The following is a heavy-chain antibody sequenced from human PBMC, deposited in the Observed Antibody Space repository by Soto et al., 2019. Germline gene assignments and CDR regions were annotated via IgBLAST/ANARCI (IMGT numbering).Heavy chain of an antibody. V-gene: IGHV3-11*01. CDR2: ITRSGSIT. J-gene: IGHJ4*02. D-gene: IGHD1-1*01. CDR1: GFTFNDYY. CDR3: ARVRRSGTTSYYFDS. Sequence: LRLSCAGSGFTFNDYYMTWIRQSPGKGLEWVSYITRSGSITFDADSVKGRFTISRDNAKNSLYLQMNSLRAEDTAVYYCARVRRSGTTSYYFDSWGQGTLVTVSS.